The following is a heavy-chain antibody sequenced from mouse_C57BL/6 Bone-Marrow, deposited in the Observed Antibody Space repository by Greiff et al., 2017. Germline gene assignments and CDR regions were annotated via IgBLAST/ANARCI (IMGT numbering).Heavy chain of an antibody. V-gene: IGHV14-4*01. CDR2: IDPENGDT. J-gene: IGHJ4*01. CDR1: GFNIKDDY. CDR3: STEAMDY. Sequence: VQLQQSGAELVRPGASVKLSCTASGFNIKDDYMHWVKQRPEQGLEWIGWIDPENGDTEYASKFQGKATITADTSANTAYLQLSGLTSEDTAVYYCSTEAMDYWGQGTSVTVSS.